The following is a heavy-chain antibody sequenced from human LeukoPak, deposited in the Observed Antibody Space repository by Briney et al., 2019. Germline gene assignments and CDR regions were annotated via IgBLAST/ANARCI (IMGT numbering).Heavy chain of an antibody. D-gene: IGHD6-19*01. CDR3: ARHRPGYSGGPYYFDS. CDR2: IYPSDSDT. J-gene: IGHJ4*02. Sequence: GESLKISCEGSLYSFTNYWIAWVRQMPGKGLEWMGIIYPSDSDTIYSPSFQGQVTISADRSIDTAYLQWSSLKASDTAIYYCARHRPGYSGGPYYFDSWGQGTPVTVSS. CDR1: LYSFTNYW. V-gene: IGHV5-51*01.